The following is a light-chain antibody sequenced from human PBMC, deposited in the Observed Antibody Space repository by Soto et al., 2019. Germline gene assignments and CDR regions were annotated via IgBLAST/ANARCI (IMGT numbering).Light chain of an antibody. CDR2: EVT. CDR3: SSYTTAYTQV. V-gene: IGLV2-14*01. Sequence: QSVLTQPASVSGSPGQSITISCTGSSSDVGHYDYVSWYQQHPGKVPKLIISEVTVRPLGVSDRFYGSKSGNTASLTISRLQAEDEAHYYCSSYTTAYTQVFGGGTK. CDR1: SSDVGHYDY. J-gene: IGLJ2*01.